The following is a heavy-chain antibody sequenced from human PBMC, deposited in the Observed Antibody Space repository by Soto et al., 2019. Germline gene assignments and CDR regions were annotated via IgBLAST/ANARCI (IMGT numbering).Heavy chain of an antibody. CDR1: GFTFSSYA. J-gene: IGHJ4*02. Sequence: QVQLVESGGGVVQPGRSLRLSCAASGFTFSSYAMHWVRQAPGKGLEWVAVISYDGSNKYYADSVKGRFTISRDNSKNTLYLQMNGLRAEDPAVYYCASGQTRDDIVFVPAAMSFDYWGQGTLVTVSS. D-gene: IGHD2-2*01. CDR3: ASGQTRDDIVFVPAAMSFDY. V-gene: IGHV3-30-3*01. CDR2: ISYDGSNK.